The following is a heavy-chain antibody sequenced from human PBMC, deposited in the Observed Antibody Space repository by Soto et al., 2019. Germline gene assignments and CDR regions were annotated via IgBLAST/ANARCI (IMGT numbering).Heavy chain of an antibody. CDR1: RFIFGDSG. CDR2: ISSSGSHT. D-gene: IGHD6-13*01. J-gene: IGHJ4*02. Sequence: GGSLRLSCAASRFIFGDSGVTWVRQAPGKGLEWVASISSSGSHTHYSDSVKGRFTISRDNARSTLSLQMNSLRVEDTAVYYCAREDVQGSSWFRFLDFWGQGALVTVSS. CDR3: AREDVQGSSWFRFLDF. V-gene: IGHV3-21*06.